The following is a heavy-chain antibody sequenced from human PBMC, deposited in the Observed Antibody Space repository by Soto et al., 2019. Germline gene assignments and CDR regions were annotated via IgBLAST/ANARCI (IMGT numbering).Heavy chain of an antibody. D-gene: IGHD1-20*01. CDR2: ISDSGDIT. J-gene: IGHJ4*02. V-gene: IGHV3-23*01. Sequence: PGVSLRLSCAASEFSFSTYAMTWVRQAPGRGLQWVATISDSGDITYYADSVRARFTISRDNSRNTLYLQMNNLRAEDTALYYCAKTWVPSITNRGPRYGYRGRGSVVTVAS. CDR3: AKTWVPSITNRGPRYGY. CDR1: EFSFSTYA.